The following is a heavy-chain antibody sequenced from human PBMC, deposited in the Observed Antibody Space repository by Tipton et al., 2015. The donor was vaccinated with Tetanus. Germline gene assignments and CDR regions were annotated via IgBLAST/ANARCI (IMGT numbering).Heavy chain of an antibody. CDR1: GFTFSNFV. CDR3: ARDRRGGLWLDGGFDY. J-gene: IGHJ4*02. V-gene: IGHV3-30-3*01. CDR2: ISYDGSKK. Sequence: SLRLSCAASGFTFSNFVIHWVRQAPGKGLESVAIISYDGSKKYYADSVKGRFTISRDNSKNALYLQMNSLRVEDTAMYYCARDRRGGLWLDGGFDYWGQGTLVIVSS. D-gene: IGHD3-10*01.